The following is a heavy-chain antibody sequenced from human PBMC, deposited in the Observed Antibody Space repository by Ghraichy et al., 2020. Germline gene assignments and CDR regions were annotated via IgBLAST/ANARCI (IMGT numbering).Heavy chain of an antibody. V-gene: IGHV3-53*01. J-gene: IGHJ4*02. CDR3: ARLAVAGILYFDY. Sequence: GGSLRLSCAASGFTVSSNYMSWVRQAPGKGLEWVSVIYSGGSTYYADSVKGRFTISRDNSKNTLYLQMNSLRAEDTAVYYCARLAVAGILYFDYWGQGTLVTVSS. CDR1: GFTVSSNY. CDR2: IYSGGST. D-gene: IGHD6-19*01.